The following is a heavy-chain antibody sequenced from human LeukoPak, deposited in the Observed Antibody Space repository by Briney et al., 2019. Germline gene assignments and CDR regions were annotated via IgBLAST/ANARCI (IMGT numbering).Heavy chain of an antibody. Sequence: GGSLRLSCAASGFSFSSYGLHWVRQAPGKGLEWVAVIWYDGTNKYYADSVKGRFTISRDSSKNTLYLQMNSLRAEDTAVYYCAKVWGGGSYLDAFDIWGQGTMVTVSS. CDR2: IWYDGTNK. D-gene: IGHD1-26*01. J-gene: IGHJ3*02. V-gene: IGHV3-33*06. CDR1: GFSFSSYG. CDR3: AKVWGGGSYLDAFDI.